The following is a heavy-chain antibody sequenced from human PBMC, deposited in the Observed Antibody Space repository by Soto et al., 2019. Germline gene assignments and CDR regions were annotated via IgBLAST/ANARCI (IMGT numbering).Heavy chain of an antibody. CDR3: ARDLYQLLVLDY. J-gene: IGHJ4*02. D-gene: IGHD2-2*01. CDR2: ISSSSSYI. V-gene: IGHV3-21*01. CDR1: GFTFSSYS. Sequence: EVQLVESGGGLVKPGGSLRLSCAASGFTFSSYSMNWVRQAPGKGLEWVSSISSSSSYIYYADSVKGRFTISRDNAKNSLYLQMNSLRAEDTAVYYCARDLYQLLVLDYWGQGTLVTVSS.